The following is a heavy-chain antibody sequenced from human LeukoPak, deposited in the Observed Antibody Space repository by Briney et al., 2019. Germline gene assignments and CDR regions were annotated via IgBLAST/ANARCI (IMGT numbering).Heavy chain of an antibody. Sequence: SVKVSCKASGGTFSSYAISWVRQAPGQGLEWMGRIIPILGIANYAQKFQGRVTITADKSTSTAYMELSSLRSEDTAVYYCARGGRKGYDAFDIWGQGTMVTVSS. J-gene: IGHJ3*02. V-gene: IGHV1-69*04. D-gene: IGHD1-14*01. CDR3: ARGGRKGYDAFDI. CDR2: IIPILGIA. CDR1: GGTFSSYA.